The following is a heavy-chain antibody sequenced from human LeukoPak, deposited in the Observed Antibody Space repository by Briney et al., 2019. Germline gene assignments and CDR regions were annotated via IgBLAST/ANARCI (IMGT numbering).Heavy chain of an antibody. J-gene: IGHJ6*02. CDR3: ASLVGATTYYYYYGMDV. Sequence: SQTLSLTCTVSGGSISSGDYYWSWIRQSPGKGLEWIGYIYYSGSTYYNPSLKSRVTISVDGSKNQFSLKLSSVTAADTAVYYCASLVGATTYYYYYGMDVWGQGTTVTVSS. V-gene: IGHV4-30-4*01. CDR1: GGSISSGDYY. CDR2: IYYSGST. D-gene: IGHD1-26*01.